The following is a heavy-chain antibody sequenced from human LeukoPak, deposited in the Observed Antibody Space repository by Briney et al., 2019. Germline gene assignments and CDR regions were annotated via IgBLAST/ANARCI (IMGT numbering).Heavy chain of an antibody. J-gene: IGHJ2*01. D-gene: IGHD5-18*01. Sequence: GGSLRLSCSASGFIFSSYSMSWVRQAPGKGLEWVSSLSFVTTYIYYADSVKGRFTISRDNSKNTLYLQMNSLRAEDTAVYYCVKDPSRYGYWYFDYGGRGTLVTVSS. CDR1: GFIFSSYS. CDR2: LSFVTTYI. CDR3: VKDPSRYGYWYFDY. V-gene: IGHV3-21*04.